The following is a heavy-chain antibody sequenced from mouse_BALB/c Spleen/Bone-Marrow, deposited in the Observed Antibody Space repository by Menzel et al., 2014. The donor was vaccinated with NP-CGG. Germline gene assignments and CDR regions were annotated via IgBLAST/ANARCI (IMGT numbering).Heavy chain of an antibody. CDR3: ARDAMDY. J-gene: IGHJ4*01. V-gene: IGHV1S137*01. CDR1: GYTFTDYA. Sequence: VKLQESGAELVRPGVSVKISCKGSGYTFTDYAMHWVKQSHAKSLEWIGVISTYYGDASYNQKFKGKATMTVDKSSSTAYMELARLTSEDSAIYYCARDAMDYWSQGTSVTVSS. CDR2: ISTYYGDA.